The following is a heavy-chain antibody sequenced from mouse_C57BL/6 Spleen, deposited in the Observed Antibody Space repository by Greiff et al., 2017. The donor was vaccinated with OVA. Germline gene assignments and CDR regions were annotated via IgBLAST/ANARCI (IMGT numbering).Heavy chain of an antibody. V-gene: IGHV1-74*01. CDR1: GYTFTSYW. J-gene: IGHJ3*01. CDR3: AIEGNWEGFAY. CDR2: LHPSDSDT. Sequence: QVQLQQPGAELVKPGASVKVSCKASGYTFTSYWMHWVKQRPGQGLEWIGRLHPSDSDTNYNQQFKGKATLTVDKSYSTAYMQLSSLTSEDSAVYYCAIEGNWEGFAYWGQGTLVTVSA. D-gene: IGHD4-1*01.